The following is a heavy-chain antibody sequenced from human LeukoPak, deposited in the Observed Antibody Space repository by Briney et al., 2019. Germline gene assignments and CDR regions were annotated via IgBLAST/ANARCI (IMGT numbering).Heavy chain of an antibody. J-gene: IGHJ5*02. Sequence: PSETLSLTCTVSGGSISSGDYYWSWIRQPPGKGLEWIGYIYYSGSTYYNPSLNSRFTISVDTSKNQFSLKLTSVTAADTAVYYCARVPPIHPPSKGPSWFDPWGQGTLVTVSS. D-gene: IGHD4-11*01. CDR2: IYYSGST. CDR1: GGSISSGDYY. CDR3: ARVPPIHPPSKGPSWFDP. V-gene: IGHV4-30-4*08.